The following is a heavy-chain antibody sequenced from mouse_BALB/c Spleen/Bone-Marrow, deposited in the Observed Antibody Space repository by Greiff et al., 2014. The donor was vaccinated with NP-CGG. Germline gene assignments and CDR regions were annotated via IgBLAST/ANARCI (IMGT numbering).Heavy chain of an antibody. Sequence: VQLQQSGTELVKPGASVKLSCKASGYTFTSYYMFWVKQRPGQGLEWIGKINPSNGGTVFNEKFKSKVTLTVDKSSSTEYLQLSGRTSEDSAGYYCIRSAGTGFAYWGQGTLVTVS. V-gene: IGHV1-53*01. CDR3: IRSAGTGFAY. J-gene: IGHJ3*01. CDR1: GYTFTSYY. CDR2: INPSNGGT. D-gene: IGHD3-3*01.